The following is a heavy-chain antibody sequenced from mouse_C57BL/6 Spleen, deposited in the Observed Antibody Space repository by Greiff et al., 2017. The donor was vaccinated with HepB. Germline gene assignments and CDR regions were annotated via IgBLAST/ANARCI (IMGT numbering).Heavy chain of an antibody. CDR1: GFTFSDYG. D-gene: IGHD2-1*01. V-gene: IGHV5-17*01. CDR2: ISSGSSTI. J-gene: IGHJ4*01. CDR3: ARGIYYGNSYAMDY. Sequence: EVKVVESGGGLVKPGGSLKLSCAASGFTFSDYGMHWVRQAPEKGLEWVAYISSGSSTIYYADTVKGRFTITRDNAKNTLFLQMTSLRSEATAMYYCARGIYYGNSYAMDYWGQGTSVTVSS.